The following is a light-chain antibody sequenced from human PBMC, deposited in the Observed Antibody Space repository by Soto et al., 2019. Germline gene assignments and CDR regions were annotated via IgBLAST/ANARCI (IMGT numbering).Light chain of an antibody. V-gene: IGKV3-20*01. CDR2: GAS. CDR3: QQYGGSPPYT. CDR1: QSISSSY. Sequence: EIVLTQSPGTLSLSPGERATLSCRASQSISSSYLAWYQQKPGQAPGLLIYGASRRATGIPDRFIGSGSGTDFTLTISRLEPEDFAVYYCQQYGGSPPYTFGRGTKLDVK. J-gene: IGKJ2*01.